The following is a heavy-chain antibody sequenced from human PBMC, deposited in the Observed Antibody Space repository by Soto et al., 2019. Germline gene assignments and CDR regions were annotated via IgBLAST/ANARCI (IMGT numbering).Heavy chain of an antibody. CDR3: AREEGRYDFWSGYKYYYGMDV. V-gene: IGHV3-53*01. CDR2: IYSGGST. D-gene: IGHD3-3*01. J-gene: IGHJ6*02. Sequence: LRLSCAASGFTVSSNYMSWVRQAPGKGLEWVSVIYSGGSTYYADSVKGRFTISRDNSKNTLYLQMNSLRAEDTAVYYCAREEGRYDFWSGYKYYYGMDVWGQGTTVTVSS. CDR1: GFTVSSNY.